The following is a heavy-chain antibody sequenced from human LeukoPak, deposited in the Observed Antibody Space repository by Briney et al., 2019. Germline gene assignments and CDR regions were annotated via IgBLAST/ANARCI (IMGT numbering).Heavy chain of an antibody. CDR3: ARDLGQYYDTSDNWFDP. CDR2: ISWNSGSI. CDR1: GFTFDDYA. Sequence: GGSLRLSCAASGFTFDDYAMHWVRQGPGKGLEWVSGISWNSGSIGYADSVKGRFTISRDNAKNTLNLQMNSLRAEDTAVYYCARDLGQYYDTSDNWFDPWGQGTLVTVSS. D-gene: IGHD3-22*01. J-gene: IGHJ5*02. V-gene: IGHV3-9*01.